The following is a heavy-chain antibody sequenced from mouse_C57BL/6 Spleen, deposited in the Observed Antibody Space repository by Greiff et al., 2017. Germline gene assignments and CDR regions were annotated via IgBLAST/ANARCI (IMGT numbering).Heavy chain of an antibody. CDR3: ARNLYGYDDGAYAMDY. J-gene: IGHJ4*01. CDR2: IWTGGGT. Sequence: VKLMESGPGLVAPSQSLSITCTVSGFSLTSYAISWVRQPPGKGLAWLGVIWTGGGTNYNSALKSRLSISKDNSKSQVFLKMNSLQTDDTARYYCARNLYGYDDGAYAMDYWGQGTSVTVSS. V-gene: IGHV2-9-1*01. CDR1: GFSLTSYA. D-gene: IGHD2-2*01.